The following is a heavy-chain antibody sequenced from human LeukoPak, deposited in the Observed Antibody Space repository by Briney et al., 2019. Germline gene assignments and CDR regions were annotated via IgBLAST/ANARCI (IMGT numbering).Heavy chain of an antibody. CDR1: GLTLRSSG. J-gene: IGHJ4*02. D-gene: IGHD3-10*01. CDR3: ARDTRGYFYY. V-gene: IGHV3-7*05. Sequence: PGGPLRFSCGAPGLTLRSSGMSWVRRSPGKALEGVPNIKQGEREKFYVDSVKGRFTISRKSAKTSLSLHVKSLRAGDTAVYSCARDTRGYFYYGGEGTRLTVPS. CDR2: IKQGEREK.